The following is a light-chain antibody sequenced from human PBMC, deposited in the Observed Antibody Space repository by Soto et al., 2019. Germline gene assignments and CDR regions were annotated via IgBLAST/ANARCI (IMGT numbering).Light chain of an antibody. CDR2: DTS. J-gene: IGLJ2*01. CDR1: TGAVTSGHY. Sequence: QAVVTQEPSLTVSQGGTVTLTCGSSTGAVTSGHYPYWFQQKPGQAPRTLIYDTSNKHSWTPARFSGSLLGGKAALTLSGAQPEDEAEYYCLLSYSSARRVFGGGTKLTVL. CDR3: LLSYSSARRV. V-gene: IGLV7-46*01.